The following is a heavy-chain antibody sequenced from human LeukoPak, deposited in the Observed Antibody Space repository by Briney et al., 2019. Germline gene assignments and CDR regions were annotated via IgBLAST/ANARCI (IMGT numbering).Heavy chain of an antibody. D-gene: IGHD1-26*01. Sequence: GESLKISCKGSGYNFTTYWTAWVRQMPGKGLEWMGIIYPGDSDTRYSPSFQGQVTISADKSISTAYLQWSTLKASDTAMYYCARRGGSYFFDYWGQGTLVTVSS. CDR1: GYNFTTYW. J-gene: IGHJ4*02. V-gene: IGHV5-51*01. CDR3: ARRGGSYFFDY. CDR2: IYPGDSDT.